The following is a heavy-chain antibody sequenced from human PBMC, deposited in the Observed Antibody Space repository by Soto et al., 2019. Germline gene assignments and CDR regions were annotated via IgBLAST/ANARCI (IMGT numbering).Heavy chain of an antibody. CDR3: ARLGSGIDGGWYFDL. CDR1: EFIVNNYY. Sequence: EVQLVESGGGLVQPGGSLRVSCAASEFIVNNYYMSWVRQAPGKGLEWVSVIYSGGSTYYADSVKGRFTMSRDNSKNTLPLQMISLRAEDTAVNSCARLGSGIDGGWYFDLWGRGPLVTVSS. V-gene: IGHV3-66*04. J-gene: IGHJ2*01. D-gene: IGHD3-10*01. CDR2: IYSGGST.